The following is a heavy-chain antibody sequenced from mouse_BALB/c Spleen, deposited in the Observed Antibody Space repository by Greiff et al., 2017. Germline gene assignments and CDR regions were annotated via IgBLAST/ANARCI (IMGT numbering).Heavy chain of an antibody. Sequence: EVQLQESGPGLVKPSQSLSLTCTVTGYSITSDYAWNWIRQFPGNKLEWMGYISYSGSTSYNPSLKSRISITRDTSKNQFFLQLNSVTTEDTATYYCARGRYETWFAYWGQGTLVTVSA. CDR2: ISYSGST. V-gene: IGHV3-2*02. CDR3: ARGRYETWFAY. CDR1: GYSITSDYA. D-gene: IGHD2-14*01. J-gene: IGHJ3*01.